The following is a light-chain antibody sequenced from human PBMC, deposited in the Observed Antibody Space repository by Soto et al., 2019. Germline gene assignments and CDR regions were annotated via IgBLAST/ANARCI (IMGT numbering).Light chain of an antibody. V-gene: IGKV1-39*01. CDR1: HTIIRY. CDR3: LQSYSSPLT. J-gene: IGKJ4*01. CDR2: AAS. Sequence: DIQMTQSPSSLSASVGDRVTITCRASHTIIRYLSWYQQKPGRAPKLLIYAASNLNSGVPSRFSGSRSGTDFSLTISNLQTEDFATYYCLQSYSSPLTFGGGTRVEIK.